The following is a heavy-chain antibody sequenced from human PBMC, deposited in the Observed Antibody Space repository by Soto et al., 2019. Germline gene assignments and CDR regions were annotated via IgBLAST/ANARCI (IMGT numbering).Heavy chain of an antibody. D-gene: IGHD3-10*01. CDR3: AKAVYGSGSYAVGGMDV. CDR1: GFTFSSYA. Sequence: GGSLRLSCAASGFTFSSYAMSWVRQAPGKGLEWVPAISGSGGSTYYADSVKGRFTISRDNSKNTLYLQMNSLRAEDTAVYYCAKAVYGSGSYAVGGMDVWGQGTTVTVS. CDR2: ISGSGGST. J-gene: IGHJ6*02. V-gene: IGHV3-23*01.